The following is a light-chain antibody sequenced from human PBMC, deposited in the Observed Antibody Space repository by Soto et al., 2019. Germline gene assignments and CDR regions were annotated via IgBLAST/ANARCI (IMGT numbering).Light chain of an antibody. V-gene: IGLV2-14*01. CDR1: SSDVGGYNY. CDR2: EVS. CDR3: SSYTSSFYV. J-gene: IGLJ1*01. Sequence: QCARTQAAYVTGAPGQSITISCTGTSSDVGGYNYVSWYQQHPGKAPKLMIYEVSNRPPGVSNRFSGSKSGNTASLTISGLQAEDEADYYCSSYTSSFYVFGTGTKVTVL.